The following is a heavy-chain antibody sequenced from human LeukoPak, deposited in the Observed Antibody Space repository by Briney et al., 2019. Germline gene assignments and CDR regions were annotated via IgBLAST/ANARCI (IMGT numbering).Heavy chain of an antibody. Sequence: PGGSLRLSCAASGFTFSSYSMNWVRQAPGKGLVWVSSISGSSTYIYYAVSVKGRFTISRDNAKNSLYLQMNSLRAEDTAVYYCARGVYCSSTSCYPVPSDIWGQGTMVTVSS. CDR2: ISGSSTYI. V-gene: IGHV3-21*01. J-gene: IGHJ3*02. D-gene: IGHD2-2*01. CDR3: ARGVYCSSTSCYPVPSDI. CDR1: GFTFSSYS.